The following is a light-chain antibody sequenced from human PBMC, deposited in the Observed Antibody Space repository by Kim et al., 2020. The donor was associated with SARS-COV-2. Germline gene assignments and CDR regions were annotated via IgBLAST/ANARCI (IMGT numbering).Light chain of an antibody. CDR1: SSNSENND. Sequence: GQKVTISCTGSSSNSENNDVSSYQQLPGAAPTLLIYDDNKRPSGVRDRFSGSKSGTSATLGITGLQTGDEADYYCGAWDSSLSAVVFGGGTQLTVL. CDR2: DDN. V-gene: IGLV1-51*01. J-gene: IGLJ2*01. CDR3: GAWDSSLSAVV.